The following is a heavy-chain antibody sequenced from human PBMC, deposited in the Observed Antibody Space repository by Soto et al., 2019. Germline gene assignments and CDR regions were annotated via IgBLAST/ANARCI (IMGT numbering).Heavy chain of an antibody. CDR3: AKDHAYYDSSGIFDY. CDR2: ISGSGGST. J-gene: IGHJ4*02. D-gene: IGHD3-22*01. V-gene: IGHV3-23*01. CDR1: GFTFSSYA. Sequence: GGSLRLSCAASGFTFSSYAMSWVRQAPGKGLEWVSAISGSGGSTYYADSVKGRFTISRDNSKNTLYLQMNSLRAEDTAVYYCAKDHAYYDSSGIFDYWGQGTLVTVSS.